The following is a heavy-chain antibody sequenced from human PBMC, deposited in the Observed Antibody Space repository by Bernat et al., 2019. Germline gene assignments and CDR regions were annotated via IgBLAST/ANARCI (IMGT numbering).Heavy chain of an antibody. CDR3: GHRWIYYRSNWNGGFFDY. J-gene: IGHJ4*02. Sequence: QITLKESGPTLVTPTQTLTLTCTFSGFSLSTNGEGVGWVRQPPGKALEWLAFIYWDDDKRYSPSLRSRLTITKDTSKNQVVLTVTNLDPVDTATYYCGHRWIYYRSNWNGGFFDYWGQGSLVTVSS. V-gene: IGHV2-5*02. D-gene: IGHD6-13*01. CDR1: GFSLSTNGEG. CDR2: IYWDDDK.